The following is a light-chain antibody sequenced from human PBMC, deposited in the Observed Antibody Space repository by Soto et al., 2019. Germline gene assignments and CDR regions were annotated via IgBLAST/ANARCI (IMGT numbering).Light chain of an antibody. CDR2: DAY. J-gene: IGKJ5*01. Sequence: EVVLTQSPVTLSLSPGERATLSCRASQSFRGLLAWYQQKPGQAPRLLIYDAYNRATGIPPRFSGSGSGTVFTLTISSLEPEDPAVYYCQQRHMWPITFGQGTRLEIK. CDR3: QQRHMWPIT. CDR1: QSFRGL. V-gene: IGKV3-11*01.